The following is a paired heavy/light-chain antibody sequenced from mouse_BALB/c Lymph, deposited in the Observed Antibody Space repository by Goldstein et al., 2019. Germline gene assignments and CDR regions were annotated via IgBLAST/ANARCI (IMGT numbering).Heavy chain of an antibody. J-gene: IGHJ1*01. V-gene: IGHV1-18*01. Sequence: EVQLQQSGPELVKPGASVKISCKTSGYTFTEYTMHWVKQSHGKSLEWIGGINPNNGGTSYNQKFKGKATLTVDKSSSTAYMELRSLTSEDSAVYYCAPSTMITTGYFDVWGAGTTVTVSS. CDR3: APSTMITTGYFDV. CDR2: INPNNGGT. D-gene: IGHD2-4*01. CDR1: GYTFTEYT.
Light chain of an antibody. CDR1: QSIGTS. CDR2: YAS. CDR3: QQSNSWPTT. J-gene: IGKJ1*01. Sequence: DILLTQSPAILSVSPGERVSFSCRASQSIGTSIHWYQQRTNGSPRLLIKYASESISGIPSRFSGSGSGTDFTLSINSVESEDIADYYCQQSNSWPTTFGGGTKLEIK. V-gene: IGKV5-48*01.